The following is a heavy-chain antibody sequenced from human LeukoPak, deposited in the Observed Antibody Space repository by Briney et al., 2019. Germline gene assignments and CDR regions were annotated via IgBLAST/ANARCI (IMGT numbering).Heavy chain of an antibody. D-gene: IGHD6-13*01. V-gene: IGHV3-30*02. CDR3: AKDIFQVTPDYSSSWSLYYYYGMDV. CDR2: IRYDGSNK. J-gene: IGHJ6*02. CDR1: GFTFSSYG. Sequence: GGSLRLSCAASGFTFSSYGMHWVRQAPGKGLEWVAFIRYDGSNKYYADSVKGRFTISRDNSKNTLYLQMNSLRAEDTAVYYCAKDIFQVTPDYSSSWSLYYYYGMDVWGQGTTVIVSS.